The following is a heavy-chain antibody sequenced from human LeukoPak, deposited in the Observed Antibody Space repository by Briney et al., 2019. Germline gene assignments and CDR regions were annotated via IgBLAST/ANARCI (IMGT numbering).Heavy chain of an antibody. CDR2: IYYSGST. CDR3: ARPFGGNCSGGGCYPYYFDY. Sequence: PSETLSLTCTVSGGSISSSSYYWGWIRQPPGKGLEWIGSIYYSGSTYYNPSLKSRVTISVDTSKNQFSLKLSSVTAADTAVYYCARPFGGNCSGGGCYPYYFDYWGQGTLVTVSS. CDR1: GGSISSSSYY. D-gene: IGHD2-15*01. J-gene: IGHJ4*02. V-gene: IGHV4-39*01.